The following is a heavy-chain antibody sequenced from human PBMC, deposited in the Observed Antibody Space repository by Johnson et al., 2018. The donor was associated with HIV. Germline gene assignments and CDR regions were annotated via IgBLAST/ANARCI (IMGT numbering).Heavy chain of an antibody. CDR2: IYDGDAT. CDR1: EFTVSSNY. J-gene: IGHJ3*02. CDR3: ARASDSYCSADCYGDGFPI. V-gene: IGHV3-53*01. Sequence: LIQPGGSLRLSCAASEFTVSSNYMSWVRQAPGKGLEWVSIIYDGDATYYADSVKGRFTISRDNAKNTMFLPMNSLRAEDTAVYYCARASDSYCSADCYGDGFPISDQGTKVIVSS. D-gene: IGHD2-21*02.